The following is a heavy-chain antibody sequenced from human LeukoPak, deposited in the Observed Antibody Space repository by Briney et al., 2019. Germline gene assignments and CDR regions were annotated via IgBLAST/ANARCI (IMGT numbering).Heavy chain of an antibody. D-gene: IGHD3-10*01. CDR1: GFTFKNYG. Sequence: GGSLRLSCITSGFTFKNYGMYWVRQAPGKGLEWVAVIWYDGTNEWYGDTVKGRFTISRDNSKNTLYLQMNSLRPEDTAVYYCARERESGSNYYYYGLDVWGQGTTVTVSS. CDR3: ARERESGSNYYYYGLDV. V-gene: IGHV3-33*01. CDR2: IWYDGTNE. J-gene: IGHJ6*02.